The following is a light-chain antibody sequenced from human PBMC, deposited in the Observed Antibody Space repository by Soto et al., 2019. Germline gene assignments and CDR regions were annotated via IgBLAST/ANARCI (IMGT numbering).Light chain of an antibody. Sequence: IVMTQSPDSLAVSLGETATINCRSSQNVLYSSNNHNYVAWYQQKAGQPPKLLIYLASTRESGVPQRFSGSGSGTDFPLTISDLQAEDVAVYFCHHYYTTPPAFGQGTRVEVK. CDR1: QNVLYSSNNHNY. V-gene: IGKV4-1*01. CDR2: LAS. CDR3: HHYYTTPPA. J-gene: IGKJ1*01.